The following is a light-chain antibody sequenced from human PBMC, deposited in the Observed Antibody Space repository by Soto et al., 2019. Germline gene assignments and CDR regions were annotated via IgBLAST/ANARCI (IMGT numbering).Light chain of an antibody. CDR3: YSYGGISTWV. J-gene: IGLJ3*02. CDR2: DVS. CDR1: NSDVGGYNY. V-gene: IGLV2-11*01. Sequence: QSALTQPRSVSGSPGQSVTISCSGTNSDVGGYNYVSWYQQHPDKAPKLMIYDVSKRPSGVPDRFSGSKSGNTASLTISGLESEDEADYYCYSYGGISTWVFGGGTKLTVL.